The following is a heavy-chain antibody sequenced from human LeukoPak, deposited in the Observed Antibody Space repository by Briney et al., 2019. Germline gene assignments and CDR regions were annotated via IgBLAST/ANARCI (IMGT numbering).Heavy chain of an antibody. CDR2: INHSGST. CDR1: GGSFSDYY. V-gene: IGHV4-34*01. J-gene: IGHJ6*02. CDR3: ARDQVVMITFGGVIEQRYYGMDV. D-gene: IGHD3-16*02. Sequence: SETLSLTCAVYGGSFSDYYWSWIRQPPGKGLEWIGEINHSGSTNYNPSLKSRVTISVGTSKNQFSLKLSSVTAADTAVYYCARDQVVMITFGGVIEQRYYGMDVWGQGTTVTVSS.